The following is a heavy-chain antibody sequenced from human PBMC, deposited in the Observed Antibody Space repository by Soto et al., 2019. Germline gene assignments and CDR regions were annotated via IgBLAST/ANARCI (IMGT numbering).Heavy chain of an antibody. V-gene: IGHV3-74*01. Sequence: VQLVESGGGLVQPGGSLRLSCAASGFTFSSYWMHWVRQAPGKGLVWVSRINSDGSSTSYADSVKGRFTISRDNAKNTLYLQMNSLRAEDTAVYYCARDGNGLELRYYYYYYMDVWGKGTTVTVSS. CDR2: INSDGSST. CDR1: GFTFSSYW. D-gene: IGHD1-7*01. J-gene: IGHJ6*03. CDR3: ARDGNGLELRYYYYYYMDV.